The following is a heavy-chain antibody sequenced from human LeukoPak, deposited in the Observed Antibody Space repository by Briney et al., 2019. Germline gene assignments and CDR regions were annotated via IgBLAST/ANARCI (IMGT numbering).Heavy chain of an antibody. V-gene: IGHV4-34*01. J-gene: IGHJ4*02. Sequence: SDTLSLTCAVYGGSSSGHYWSWIRLPPGKGLEWIAEINHSGRYNYNPSLKSRVTISVDTSKNQFSLTLSSVTAADTAVYYCARGGATPTVFPYWGQGTLVTVSS. D-gene: IGHD4-17*01. CDR3: ARGGATPTVFPY. CDR2: INHSGRY. CDR1: GGSSSGHY.